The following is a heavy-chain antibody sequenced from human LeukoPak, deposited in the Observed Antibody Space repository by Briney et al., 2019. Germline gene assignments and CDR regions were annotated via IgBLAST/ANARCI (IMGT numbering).Heavy chain of an antibody. D-gene: IGHD3-22*01. V-gene: IGHV1-8*01. J-gene: IGHJ6*03. CDR2: MNPNSGNT. Sequence: GASVKVSCKASGYTFTSYDINWVRQATGQGLEWMGWMNPNSGNTGYAQKFQGRVTMTRNTSISTAYMELSSLRSEDTAVYYCARGHQYYYDSSGYYNYYYYYMDVWGKGTTVTISS. CDR3: ARGHQYYYDSSGYYNYYYYYMDV. CDR1: GYTFTSYD.